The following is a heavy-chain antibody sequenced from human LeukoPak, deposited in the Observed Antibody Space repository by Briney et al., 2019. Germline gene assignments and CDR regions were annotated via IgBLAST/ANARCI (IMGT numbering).Heavy chain of an antibody. Sequence: SETLSLTCAVSGGSISSSNWWSWVRQPPGKGLERIGEIYHSGSTNYNPSLKSRVTISVDKSKNQFSLKLSSVTAADTAVYYCARANYYDRDAFDIWGQGTMVTVSS. J-gene: IGHJ3*02. CDR1: GGSISSSNW. V-gene: IGHV4-4*02. CDR3: ARANYYDRDAFDI. CDR2: IYHSGST. D-gene: IGHD3-22*01.